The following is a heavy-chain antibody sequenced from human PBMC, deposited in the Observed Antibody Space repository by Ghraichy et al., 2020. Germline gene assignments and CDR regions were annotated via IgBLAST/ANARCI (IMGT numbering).Heavy chain of an antibody. CDR2: INTDGTDT. D-gene: IGHD2-15*01. CDR1: GFTFSSYW. CDR3: ARDLRIHNY. J-gene: IGHJ4*02. Sequence: ETLSLTCAASGFTFSSYWMHWVRQAPGKGLVWVSRINTDGTDTYYADSVEGRFTISRDNAKNTVYLQMNSLRAEDTAVYYCARDLRIHNYWGQGTLVTVSS. V-gene: IGHV3-74*01.